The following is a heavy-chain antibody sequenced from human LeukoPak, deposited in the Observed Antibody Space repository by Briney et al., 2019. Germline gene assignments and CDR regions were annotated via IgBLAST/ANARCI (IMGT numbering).Heavy chain of an antibody. CDR1: GYTFTSYD. CDR2: MNPNSGNT. V-gene: IGHV1-8*01. Sequence: GASVKVSCKASGYTFTSYDINWVRQATGQGLEWMGWMNPNSGNTGYAQKFQGRVTMTRNTSISTAYMELSSLRSDDTAVYYCARDKTYCSSTNCYTGLAAAGTSDYWGQGTLVTVSS. D-gene: IGHD2-2*02. CDR3: ARDKTYCSSTNCYTGLAAAGTSDY. J-gene: IGHJ4*02.